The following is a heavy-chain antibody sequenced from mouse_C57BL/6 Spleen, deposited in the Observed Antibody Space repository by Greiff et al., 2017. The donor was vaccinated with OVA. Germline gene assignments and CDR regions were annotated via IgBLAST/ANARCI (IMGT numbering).Heavy chain of an antibody. CDR3: ARELVFDY. D-gene: IGHD2-2*01. Sequence: EVQRVESGGGLVKPGGSLKLSCAASGFTFSSYAMSWVRQTPEKRLEWVATISDGGSYTYYPDNVKGRFTISRDNAKNNLYLQMSHLKSEDTAMYYCARELVFDYWGQGTTLTVSS. J-gene: IGHJ2*01. CDR2: ISDGGSYT. V-gene: IGHV5-4*01. CDR1: GFTFSSYA.